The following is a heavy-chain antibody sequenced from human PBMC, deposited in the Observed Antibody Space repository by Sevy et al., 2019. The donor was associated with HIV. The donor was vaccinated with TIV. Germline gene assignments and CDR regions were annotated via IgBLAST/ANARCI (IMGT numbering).Heavy chain of an antibody. V-gene: IGHV3-30*18. D-gene: IGHD3-10*01. Sequence: GGSLRLSCAASGFTFSSYDMHWVRQAPGKGLEWVAIILHDGSYREYVDSVRGRFTTPRDNSKYTRYLQMNGLSIEDTAVYYCAKNRLPGGSYFSRHGLDVWGRGTTVTVSS. CDR1: GFTFSSYD. J-gene: IGHJ6*02. CDR2: ILHDGSYR. CDR3: AKNRLPGGSYFSRHGLDV.